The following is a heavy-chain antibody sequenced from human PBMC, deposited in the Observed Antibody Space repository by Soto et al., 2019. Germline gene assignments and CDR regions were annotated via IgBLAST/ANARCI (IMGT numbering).Heavy chain of an antibody. D-gene: IGHD3-22*01. Sequence: ASVKVSCKASGYTFTSYGISWVRQAPGQGLEWMGWISAYNGNTNYAQKLQGRVTMTTDTSTSTAYTELRSLRSDDTAVYYCARVWGYYDSSGYDSQYFDYWGQGTLVTVSS. CDR2: ISAYNGNT. CDR3: ARVWGYYDSSGYDSQYFDY. V-gene: IGHV1-18*01. CDR1: GYTFTSYG. J-gene: IGHJ4*02.